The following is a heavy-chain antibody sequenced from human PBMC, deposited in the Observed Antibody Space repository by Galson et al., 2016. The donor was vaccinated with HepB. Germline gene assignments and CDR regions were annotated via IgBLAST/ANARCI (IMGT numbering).Heavy chain of an antibody. J-gene: IGHJ3*01. D-gene: IGHD3-9*01. Sequence: QSGAEVKKPGESLRISCKGSGYSFTNYFITWVRQMPGKGLEWMGRIDPSDSYTNYSPSFQGRVTISADKSISTAYLQWSSLRASDTALYFCAWSAYYVLTGYYDDAFDVWGQGTVVTVSS. CDR3: AWSAYYVLTGYYDDAFDV. V-gene: IGHV5-10-1*01. CDR2: IDPSDSYT. CDR1: GYSFTNYF.